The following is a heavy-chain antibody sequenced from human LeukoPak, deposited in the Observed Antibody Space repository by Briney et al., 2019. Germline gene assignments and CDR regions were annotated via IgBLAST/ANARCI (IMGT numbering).Heavy chain of an antibody. V-gene: IGHV3-21*01. CDR1: GFTFSSYS. J-gene: IGHJ5*02. Sequence: GGSLRLSCAASGFTFSSYSMTWVRQAPGKGLEWVSSISSSSDYIYYADSVKGRFTISRDNAKNSLYLQMNSLRADDTAVYYCARGVGLGQAVNWFDPWGQGTLVTVSS. D-gene: IGHD1-26*01. CDR2: ISSSSDYI. CDR3: ARGVGLGQAVNWFDP.